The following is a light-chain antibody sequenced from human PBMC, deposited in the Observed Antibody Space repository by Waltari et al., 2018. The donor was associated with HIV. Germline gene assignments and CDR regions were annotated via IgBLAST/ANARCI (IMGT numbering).Light chain of an antibody. CDR1: YIGSKN. CDR3: QIWDSSLDHVL. CDR2: YDS. V-gene: IGLV3-21*04. Sequence: SYVLTQTPSVSLAPGQTARITCGGNYIGSKNVHWYQQKPGQAPVLVIYYDSDRPSGIPERFSGSNSGNTATLTISRVEAGDEADYYCQIWDSSLDHVLFGGGTKLTVL. J-gene: IGLJ2*01.